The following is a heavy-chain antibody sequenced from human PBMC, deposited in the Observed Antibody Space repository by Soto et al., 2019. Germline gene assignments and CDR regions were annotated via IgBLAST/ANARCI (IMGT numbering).Heavy chain of an antibody. CDR1: GGSFSGYY. CDR2: INHRGRT. D-gene: IGHD6-13*01. V-gene: IGHV4-34*01. CDR3: ARRPLSSSEDY. J-gene: IGHJ4*02. Sequence: QVPLQQWGAGLLKPSETLSLTCAVYGGSFSGYYWSWIRQPPGKGLEWFGEINHRGRTNYNPSLKSRVTISVDTSKNQVSLKLSSVTAADTAVYYCARRPLSSSEDYWGQGTLVTVSS.